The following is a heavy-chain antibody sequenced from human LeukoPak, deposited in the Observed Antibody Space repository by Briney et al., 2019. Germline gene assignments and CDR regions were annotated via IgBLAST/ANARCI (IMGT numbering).Heavy chain of an antibody. V-gene: IGHV3-21*04. CDR2: ISSSSSYI. CDR1: GFTFSSYN. Sequence: GGSLRLSCAASGFTFSSYNMNWVRQAPGKGLEWVSSISSSSSYIYYADSVKGRFTISRDNAKKSLYLQMNSLRAEDTALYYCAKARIMITFGGGSFDYWGQGTLVTVSP. J-gene: IGHJ4*02. D-gene: IGHD3-16*01. CDR3: AKARIMITFGGGSFDY.